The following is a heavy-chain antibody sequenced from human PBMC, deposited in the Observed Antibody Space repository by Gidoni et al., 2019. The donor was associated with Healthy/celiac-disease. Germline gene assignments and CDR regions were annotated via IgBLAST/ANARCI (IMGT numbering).Heavy chain of an antibody. CDR3: ARAESTTVIWY. CDR1: GGSISSYY. Sequence: QVQLQASGPGLVKPPETLSLTCTVSGGSISSYYWSWIRQPPGKVLEWIGYIYYSGSTNYNPSLKSRVTISVDTSKNQFPLKLSSVTAADTAVYYCARAESTTVIWYWGQGTLVTVSS. D-gene: IGHD4-17*01. V-gene: IGHV4-59*01. J-gene: IGHJ4*02. CDR2: IYYSGST.